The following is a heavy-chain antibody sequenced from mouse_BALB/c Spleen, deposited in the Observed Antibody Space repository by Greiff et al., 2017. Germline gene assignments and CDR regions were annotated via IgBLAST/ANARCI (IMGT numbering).Heavy chain of an antibody. CDR1: GYTFTSYW. CDR3: ARLSAFMDY. CDR2: INPSNGRT. Sequence: VQLQQPGAELVKPGASVKLSCKASGYTFTSYWMHWVKQRPGQGLEWIGEINPSNGRTNYNEKFKSKATLTVDNSSSTAYMQLSSLTSEDSAVYVCARLSAFMDYWGQGTSVTVSS. J-gene: IGHJ4*01. V-gene: IGHV1S81*02.